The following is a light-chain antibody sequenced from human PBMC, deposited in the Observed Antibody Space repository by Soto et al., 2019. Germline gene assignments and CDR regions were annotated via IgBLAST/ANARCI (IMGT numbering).Light chain of an antibody. Sequence: EIVMTQSPATLSVSPGERATLSCRASQSVSNNLAWYQQKPGQAPRLLIYGASTRATGIPARFSGSGSGTDFTLTISSLQSEDFSVYYCQQYNNWPPLTFGQGTKVEIK. J-gene: IGKJ1*01. CDR1: QSVSNN. V-gene: IGKV3-15*01. CDR3: QQYNNWPPLT. CDR2: GAS.